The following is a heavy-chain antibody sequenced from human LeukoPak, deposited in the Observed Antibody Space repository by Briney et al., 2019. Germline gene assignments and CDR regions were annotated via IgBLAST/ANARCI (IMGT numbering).Heavy chain of an antibody. J-gene: IGHJ5*02. V-gene: IGHV1-8*01. CDR2: MNPNSGNT. Sequence: WASVKVSCKASGYTFTSYDINWVRQATGQGLEWMGWMNPNSGNTGCAQKFQGRVTMTRNTSISTAYMELSSLRSEDTAVYYCARDYGSGSYSWFDPWGQGTLVIVSS. CDR1: GYTFTSYD. CDR3: ARDYGSGSYSWFDP. D-gene: IGHD3-10*01.